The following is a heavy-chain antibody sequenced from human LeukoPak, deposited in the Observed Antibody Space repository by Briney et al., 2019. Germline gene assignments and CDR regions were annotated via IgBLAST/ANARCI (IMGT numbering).Heavy chain of an antibody. Sequence: GGSLRLSCAVSGITLSNYGMSWVRQAPGKGLEWVAGISGSGGRTNYAASVKGRLIISRDNPKKPLYLQINSLRPEDTAVYFCAKRGVVIRVILVGFHKEAYYFDSWGQGALVTVSS. J-gene: IGHJ4*02. CDR2: ISGSGGRT. CDR3: AKRGVVIRVILVGFHKEAYYFDS. D-gene: IGHD3-22*01. V-gene: IGHV3-23*01. CDR1: GITLSNYG.